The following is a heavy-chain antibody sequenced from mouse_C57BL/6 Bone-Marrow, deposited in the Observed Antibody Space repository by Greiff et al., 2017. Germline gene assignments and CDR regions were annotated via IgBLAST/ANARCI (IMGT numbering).Heavy chain of an antibody. CDR1: GYTFTDYY. V-gene: IGHV1-19*01. CDR3: ARRYYGSSYAMDY. D-gene: IGHD1-1*01. J-gene: IGHJ4*01. CDR2: INPYNGGT. Sequence: EVQLQESGPVLVKPGASVKMSCKASGYTFTDYYMNWVKQSHGKSLEWIGVINPYNGGTSYNQKFKGKATLTVDKSSSTAYMELNRVTSEDSAVDYFARRYYGSSYAMDYWGQGTSVTVSS.